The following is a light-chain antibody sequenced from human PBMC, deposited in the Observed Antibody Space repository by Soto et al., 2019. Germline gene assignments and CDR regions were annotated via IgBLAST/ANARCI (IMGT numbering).Light chain of an antibody. J-gene: IGKJ2*01. CDR1: QSLLHSDGNSY. CDR2: VTS. V-gene: IGKV2-28*01. CDR3: MQTIQTPRT. Sequence: EIVLTQSPLSLPVTPGEPASISCRSSQSLLHSDGNSYVDWFLQKPGQSPQLLIFVTSKRSSGVPDRFSGSGSGTDFTLKISRVAAQDIGLYYCMQTIQTPRTFCQGTKVDI.